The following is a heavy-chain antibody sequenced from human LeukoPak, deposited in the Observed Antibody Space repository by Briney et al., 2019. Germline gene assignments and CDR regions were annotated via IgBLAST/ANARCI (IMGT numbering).Heavy chain of an antibody. CDR2: ISGSGGST. V-gene: IGHV3-23*01. CDR1: GFTFSSYA. Sequence: GGSLRLSCAASGFTFSSYAMNWVRQAPGKGLEWVSAISGSGGSTYYADSVKGRFTISRDNSKNTLYLQMNSLRAEDTAVYYCAKEISYDYVWGSYRPVGYFDLWGRGTLVTVSS. J-gene: IGHJ2*01. D-gene: IGHD3-16*02. CDR3: AKEISYDYVWGSYRPVGYFDL.